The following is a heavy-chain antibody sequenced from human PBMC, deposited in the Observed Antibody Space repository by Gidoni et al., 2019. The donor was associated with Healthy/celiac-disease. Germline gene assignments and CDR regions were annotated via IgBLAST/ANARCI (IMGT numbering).Heavy chain of an antibody. CDR2: ISSSSSTI. D-gene: IGHD2-2*01. Sequence: EVQLVESGGGLVQPGGSLRLSCAASGFTFSSYSMNWVRQAPGKGLEWVSYISSSSSTIYYADSVKGRFTISRDNAKNSLYLQMNSLRAEDTAVYYCAREDCSSTSCLYYYYYYMDVWGKGTTVTVSS. CDR3: AREDCSSTSCLYYYYYYMDV. J-gene: IGHJ6*03. V-gene: IGHV3-48*01. CDR1: GFTFSSYS.